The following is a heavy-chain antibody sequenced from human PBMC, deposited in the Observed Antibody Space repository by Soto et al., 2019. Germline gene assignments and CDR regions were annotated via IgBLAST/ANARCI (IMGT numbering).Heavy chain of an antibody. CDR1: GGTFSSYA. Sequence: SVKVSCKASGGTFSSYAISWVRQAPGQGLGWMGGIIPIFGTANYAQKFQGRVTITADKSTSTAYMELSSLRSEDTAVYYCASLITYYDFWSGYPPNMGVWGQGTTVTVSS. J-gene: IGHJ6*02. V-gene: IGHV1-69*06. CDR2: IIPIFGTA. CDR3: ASLITYYDFWSGYPPNMGV. D-gene: IGHD3-3*01.